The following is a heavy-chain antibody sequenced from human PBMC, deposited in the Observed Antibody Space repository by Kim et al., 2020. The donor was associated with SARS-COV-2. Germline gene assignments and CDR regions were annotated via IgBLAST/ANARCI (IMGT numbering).Heavy chain of an antibody. V-gene: IGHV4-39*01. CDR1: GGSISSSSYY. Sequence: SETLSLTCTVSGGSISSSSYYWGWIRQPPGKGLEWIGSIYYSGRTYYNPSLKSRVTISVDTSKNKFSLKLSSVTAADTAVYYCARQETYYDYIWGSYRYVPDSFDYWGQGTLVTVSS. CDR3: ARQETYYDYIWGSYRYVPDSFDY. D-gene: IGHD3-16*02. J-gene: IGHJ4*02. CDR2: IYYSGRT.